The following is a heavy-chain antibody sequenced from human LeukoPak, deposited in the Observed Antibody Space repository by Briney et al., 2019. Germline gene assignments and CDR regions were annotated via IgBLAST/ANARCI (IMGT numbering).Heavy chain of an antibody. CDR1: GYTFTSYG. D-gene: IGHD2-2*03. J-gene: IGHJ4*02. V-gene: IGHV1-18*01. CDR2: ISTYNGNT. Sequence: ASVKVSCKASGYTFTSYGLSWVRQAPGQGLEWMGWISTYNGNTNYAQKLQGRVTMTTDTSTSTAYMELRSLTSAATTAYYCSRVGHPGGYCSRGSCYAVVYWRQGPLVSVP. CDR3: SRVGHPGGYCSRGSCYAVVY.